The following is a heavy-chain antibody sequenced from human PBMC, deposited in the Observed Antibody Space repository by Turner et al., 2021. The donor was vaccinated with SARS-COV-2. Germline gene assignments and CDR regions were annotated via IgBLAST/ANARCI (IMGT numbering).Heavy chain of an antibody. CDR1: GFPFSAYY. CDR3: ARWDIIVVPGAMPPTNAFDV. D-gene: IGHD2-2*01. CDR2: IRTGGGAV. J-gene: IGHJ3*01. V-gene: IGHV3-11*01. Sequence: QVQLVESGGGLVKPGGSLRLSCAASGFPFSAYYMSWIRQAPGRGLEWVSYIRTGGGAVYYADSVKGRFTISRDNAKSSLFLQMDSLRAEDTAVYYCARWDIIVVPGAMPPTNAFDVWGQGTAVTVSS.